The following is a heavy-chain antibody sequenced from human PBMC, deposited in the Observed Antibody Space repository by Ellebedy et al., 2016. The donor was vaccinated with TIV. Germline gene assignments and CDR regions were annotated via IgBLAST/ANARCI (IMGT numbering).Heavy chain of an antibody. CDR2: IFRGGST. V-gene: IGHV3-66*01. Sequence: PGGSLRLSCEASGFTVSSNYMHWVRQAAGKGLEWVSVIFRGGSTFYAASVKGRFTISGDYTKTTFFLEMRDLRAEDTGNYYCARDGGWHDPPNYWGQGTLVTVSS. D-gene: IGHD2-15*01. CDR3: ARDGGWHDPPNY. CDR1: GFTVSSNY. J-gene: IGHJ4*02.